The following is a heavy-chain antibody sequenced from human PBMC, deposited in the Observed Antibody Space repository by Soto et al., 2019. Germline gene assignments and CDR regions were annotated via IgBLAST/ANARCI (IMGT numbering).Heavy chain of an antibody. CDR1: GFSFSRFA. CDR2: ITYDGSNQ. J-gene: IGHJ3*02. D-gene: IGHD1-26*01. Sequence: QVQLVESGGDVVQPGRSLRLSCAGSGFSFSRFAIHWVRQAPGKGLEWVAVITYDGSNQYYADSVKGRFTVSRDNSRSTVYLQMNNLRSEDTAIYYCARLFGGYSGSHADAFDIWGQGTMVPVSS. V-gene: IGHV3-30-3*01. CDR3: ARLFGGYSGSHADAFDI.